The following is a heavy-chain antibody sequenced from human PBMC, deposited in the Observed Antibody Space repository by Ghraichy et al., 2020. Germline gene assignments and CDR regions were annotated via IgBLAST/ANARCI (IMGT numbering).Heavy chain of an antibody. CDR1: GGSISSYY. CDR3: ARVPSGFRELHIDY. CDR2: IYYSGST. V-gene: IGHV4-59*01. D-gene: IGHD3-10*01. J-gene: IGHJ4*02. Sequence: SETLSLTCTVSGGSISSYYWSWIRQPPGKGLEWIGYIYYSGSTNYNPSLKSRVTISVDTSKNQFSLKLSSVTAADTAVYYCARVPSGFRELHIDYWGQGTLVIVAS.